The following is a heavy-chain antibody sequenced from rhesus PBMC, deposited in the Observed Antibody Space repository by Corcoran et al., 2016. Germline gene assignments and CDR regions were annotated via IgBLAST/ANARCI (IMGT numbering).Heavy chain of an antibody. CDR3: ARDRYCTGSGCDNYFDS. D-gene: IGHD2-21*01. J-gene: IGHJ4*01. CDR1: GYSISSGYY. Sequence: QVQLQESGPGLVKPSETLSLTCAVSGYSISSGYYWGWIRQPPGQGLEWVGHISFRGKSYLNPPLKSRVTISTDTSKNQFSRNLNSVTAADTAVYYCARDRYCTGSGCDNYFDSWGQGVLVTVSS. CDR2: ISFRGKS. V-gene: IGHV4-99*02.